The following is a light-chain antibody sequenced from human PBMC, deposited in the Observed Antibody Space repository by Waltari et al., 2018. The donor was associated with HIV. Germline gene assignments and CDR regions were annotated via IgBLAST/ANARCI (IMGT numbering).Light chain of an antibody. J-gene: IGKJ1*01. CDR2: GAS. CDR3: QQYKNWPPWT. CDR1: QSVTSS. Sequence: EIVMTQSPATLSVSPGERATLSCRASQSVTSSLAWYQQKPGQAPRLLIYGASKRATGVPTRFRGGGSGTEFTLNISSLQSEDFAVYYCQQYKNWPPWTFGQGTKVEIK. V-gene: IGKV3-15*01.